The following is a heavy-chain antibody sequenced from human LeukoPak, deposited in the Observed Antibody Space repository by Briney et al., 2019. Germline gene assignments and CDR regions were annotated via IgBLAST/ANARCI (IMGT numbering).Heavy chain of an antibody. CDR1: GASISSNNW. J-gene: IGHJ4*02. Sequence: SETLSLTCAVSGASISSNNWWWSWVRQPPGKGLEWIGEIYHSGSTNYNPSLKSRVTMSVDKSKNQFSLKLSSVTAADTAVYYCAREWQYQFDYWGQGSLVTVSS. CDR2: IYHSGST. D-gene: IGHD4-11*01. CDR3: AREWQYQFDY. V-gene: IGHV4-4*02.